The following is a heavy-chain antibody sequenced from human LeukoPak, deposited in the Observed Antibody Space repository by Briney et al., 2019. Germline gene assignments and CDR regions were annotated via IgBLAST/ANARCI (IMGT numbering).Heavy chain of an antibody. CDR2: INHSGST. V-gene: IGHV4-34*01. CDR1: GGSFSGYY. Sequence: SETLSLTCAVYGGSFSGYYWSWIRQPPGKGLEWIGEINHSGSTNYNPSLKSRVTISVDTSKNQFSLKLSSVTAADTAVYYCARAMTTVTHFPFQHWGQGTLVTVSS. J-gene: IGHJ1*01. CDR3: ARAMTTVTHFPFQH. D-gene: IGHD4-17*01.